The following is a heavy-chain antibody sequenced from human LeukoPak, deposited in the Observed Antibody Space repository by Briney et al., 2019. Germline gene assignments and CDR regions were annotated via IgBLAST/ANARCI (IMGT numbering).Heavy chain of an antibody. D-gene: IGHD3-22*01. Sequence: GGSLRLSCAVSGITLSNYGMSWFRQTPGKGLEWVAGISDSGGRTNYADSVKGRFTISRDNPKNTLYLQMNSLRAEDTAVYFCAKRGVVIRVILVGFHKEAQYFDSWGQGALVTVSS. CDR1: GITLSNYG. CDR3: AKRGVVIRVILVGFHKEAQYFDS. CDR2: ISDSGGRT. V-gene: IGHV3-23*01. J-gene: IGHJ4*02.